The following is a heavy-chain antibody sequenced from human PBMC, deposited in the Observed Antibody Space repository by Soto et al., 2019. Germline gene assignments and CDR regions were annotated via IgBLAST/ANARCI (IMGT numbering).Heavy chain of an antibody. D-gene: IGHD2-15*01. V-gene: IGHV4-59*01. J-gene: IGHJ4*02. CDR2: LYYSGNT. CDR1: GGSISPFY. CDR3: ARVGGVAARTFDY. Sequence: SETLSLTCTVSGGSISPFYWSWVRQPPGKGLEWIGYLYYSGNTNYNPSLKSRVTISVDASKNQVSLRLTSVTAADTAVYYCARVGGVAARTFDYWGQGTVVTISS.